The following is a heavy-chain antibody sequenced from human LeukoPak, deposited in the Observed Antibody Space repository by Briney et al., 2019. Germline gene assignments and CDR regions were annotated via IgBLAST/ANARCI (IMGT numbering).Heavy chain of an antibody. V-gene: IGHV3-53*01. J-gene: IGHJ4*02. D-gene: IGHD3-10*02. Sequence: GGSLRLSCAASGFTVSNNYMSWVRQAPGKGLEWVSVIYGGGATYYAGSVKGRFTISRDNSKNTLYLQMNSLRAEDTAVYYCARLFPPSLHYFDYWGQGTLVTVSS. CDR2: IYGGGAT. CDR1: GFTVSNNY. CDR3: ARLFPPSLHYFDY.